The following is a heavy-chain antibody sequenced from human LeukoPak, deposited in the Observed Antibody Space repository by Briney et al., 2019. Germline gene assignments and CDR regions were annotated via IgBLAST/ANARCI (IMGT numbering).Heavy chain of an antibody. CDR2: ISSSGST. CDR3: VRDPRNWNYFDY. V-gene: IGHV4-61*02. J-gene: IGHJ4*01. CDR1: GDSISSGDYY. D-gene: IGHD1-20*01. Sequence: PSETLSLTCTVSGDSISSGDYYWSWIRQPAGKGLEWIGRISSSGSTNYNPSLKSRVTISVDTSKNQFSLKLSSVTAADTAVYYCVRDPRNWNYFDYWGHGILVTVSS.